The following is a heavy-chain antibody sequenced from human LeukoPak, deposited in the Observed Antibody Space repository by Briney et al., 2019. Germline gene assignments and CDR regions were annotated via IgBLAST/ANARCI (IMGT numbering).Heavy chain of an antibody. CDR1: GGSFSGYY. D-gene: IGHD6-6*01. J-gene: IGHJ4*02. CDR2: IYHTGST. V-gene: IGHV4-34*01. CDR3: VRSSSSIFDY. Sequence: PSETLSLTCAVYGGSFSGYYWGWIRQPPGKGLEWIVNIYHTGSTYYNPSLKSRVTISVETSKNQFSLKLSSVTAADTAVYYCVRSSSSIFDYWGQGTLVTVSS.